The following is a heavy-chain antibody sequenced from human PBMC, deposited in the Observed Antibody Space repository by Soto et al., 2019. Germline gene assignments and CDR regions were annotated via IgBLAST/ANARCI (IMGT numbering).Heavy chain of an antibody. CDR2: ILNDGSNR. Sequence: QVQLVESGGGVFQLGRTLRLSCAASEFTFSNYGMHWVRQAPGKGLEWVAVILNDGSNRYHADSVKDRFTISRDNSKHTLYLQMNILRAEDTAVYYCARDDEYSGNGMDVWGQGTTVSVS. CDR1: EFTFSNYG. V-gene: IGHV3-33*01. CDR3: ARDDEYSGNGMDV. J-gene: IGHJ6*02. D-gene: IGHD3-10*01.